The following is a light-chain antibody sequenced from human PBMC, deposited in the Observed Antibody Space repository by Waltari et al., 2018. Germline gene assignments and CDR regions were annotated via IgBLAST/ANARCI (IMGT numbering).Light chain of an antibody. Sequence: DVVMNQSPLSLPVTLGQPAYISCRSSQSLVHSDGNTYLNWFQQTPGQAPRRLIYKVSNRDSGVPARFSGSGSGTDFTLKISRLEAEDVAIYYCKQGTHWPPLTFGRGTRLEIK. CDR2: KVS. CDR3: KQGTHWPPLT. J-gene: IGKJ5*01. V-gene: IGKV2-30*02. CDR1: QSLVHSDGNTY.